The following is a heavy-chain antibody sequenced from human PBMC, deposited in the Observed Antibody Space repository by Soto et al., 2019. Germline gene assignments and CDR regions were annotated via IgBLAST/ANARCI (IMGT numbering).Heavy chain of an antibody. CDR1: GFTFSGDW. V-gene: IGHV3-74*01. D-gene: IGHD2-2*01. Sequence: EVQLVESGGGLVQPGGSLRLSCAASGFTFSGDWMHWVRQGAGKGLVWVSRINMDGSSTNYADSVKGRFTISRDNAKNTLYLQMTSLRVDDTAVYYCARGPRGLYHHDYWGQGALVTVSS. CDR2: INMDGSST. J-gene: IGHJ4*02. CDR3: ARGPRGLYHHDY.